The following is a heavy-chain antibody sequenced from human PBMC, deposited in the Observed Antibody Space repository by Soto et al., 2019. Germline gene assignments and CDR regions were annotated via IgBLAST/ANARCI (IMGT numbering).Heavy chain of an antibody. CDR3: AGDHSGYDLGNYYYYGMDV. D-gene: IGHD5-12*01. CDR1: GFTFSSYA. Sequence: QVQLVESGGGVVQPGRSLRLSCAASGFTFSSYAMHWVRQAPGKGLEWVAVISYDGSNKYYADSVKGRFTISRDNSKNTLYLQMNSLRAEDTAVYYCAGDHSGYDLGNYYYYGMDVWGQGTTVTVSS. V-gene: IGHV3-30-3*01. CDR2: ISYDGSNK. J-gene: IGHJ6*02.